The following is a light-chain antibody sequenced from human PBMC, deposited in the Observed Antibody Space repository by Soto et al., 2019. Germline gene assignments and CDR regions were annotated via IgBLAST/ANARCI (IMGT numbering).Light chain of an antibody. Sequence: EIVMTQSPATLSVSPGERATLSCRASQSVSSNLAWYQQKPGQAPRLLIYGASPRATGIPARFSGSGSGTEFTLTISILQSEDFAVYYCQQYNNWPSLTFGGGTKVEIK. CDR3: QQYNNWPSLT. J-gene: IGKJ4*01. CDR2: GAS. CDR1: QSVSSN. V-gene: IGKV3-15*01.